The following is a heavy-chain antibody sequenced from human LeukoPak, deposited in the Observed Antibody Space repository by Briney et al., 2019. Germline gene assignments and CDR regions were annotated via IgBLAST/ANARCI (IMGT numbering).Heavy chain of an antibody. V-gene: IGHV4-4*07. D-gene: IGHD3-22*01. J-gene: IGHJ4*02. CDR2: IYTSGST. CDR3: ARDAYYYDSSGSWFDY. CDR1: GGSISSYY. Sequence: SETLSLTYTVSGGSISSYYWSWIRQPAGKGLEWIGRIYTSGSTNYNPSLKSRVTMSVDTSKNQFSLKLSSVTAADTAVYYCARDAYYYDSSGSWFDYWGQGTLVTVSS.